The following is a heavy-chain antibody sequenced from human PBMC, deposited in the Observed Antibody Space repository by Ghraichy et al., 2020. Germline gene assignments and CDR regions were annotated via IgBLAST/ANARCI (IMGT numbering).Heavy chain of an antibody. CDR2: ISDDGRNT. CDR3: AKNIRVVSLLDS. CDR1: GLTFELYG. V-gene: IGHV3-23*01. J-gene: IGHJ4*02. Sequence: GGSLRLSCAASGLTFELYGMTWVRQAPGKGLEWVSGISDDGRNTYSTNSVKGRFTISRDNSKHTLFLHMRDLRAKDTAIYFCAKNIRVVSLLDSWGPGTLVSVCS. D-gene: IGHD3-3*01.